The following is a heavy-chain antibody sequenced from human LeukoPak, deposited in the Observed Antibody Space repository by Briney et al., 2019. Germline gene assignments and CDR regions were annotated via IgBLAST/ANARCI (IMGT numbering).Heavy chain of an antibody. CDR3: ARGYYFDY. Sequence: SETLSLTCTVSGGSISSSSYYWGWIRQPPGKGLEWIGGIYYSGSTYYNPSLKSRVTISVDTSKNQFSLKLSSVTAADTAVYYCARGYYFDYWGQGTLVTVSS. V-gene: IGHV4-39*07. J-gene: IGHJ4*02. CDR1: GGSISSSSYY. CDR2: IYYSGST.